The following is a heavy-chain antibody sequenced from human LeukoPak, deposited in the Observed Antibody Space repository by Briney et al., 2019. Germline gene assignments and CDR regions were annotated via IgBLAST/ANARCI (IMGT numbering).Heavy chain of an antibody. CDR1: GYSISSGYY. CDR3: ARAGRGCSSTSCPLTLLNGMDV. J-gene: IGHJ6*04. CDR2: IYHSGLT. Sequence: SETLPLTCTVSGYSISSGYYWGWIRQPPGKGLEWIGSIYHSGLTYYNPSLKSRVTTSVDTSKNQFSLKLSSVTAADTAVYYCARAGRGCSSTSCPLTLLNGMDVWGKGTTVTVSS. V-gene: IGHV4-38-2*02. D-gene: IGHD2-2*01.